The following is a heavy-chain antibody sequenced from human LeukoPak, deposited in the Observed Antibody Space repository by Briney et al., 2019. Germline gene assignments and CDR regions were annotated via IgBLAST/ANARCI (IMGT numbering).Heavy chain of an antibody. CDR3: ARDALHTAHFDY. CDR1: GFTFSSYT. CDR2: VSASSDI. D-gene: IGHD5-18*01. J-gene: IGHJ4*02. Sequence: QSGGSLTLSCAASGFTFSSYTMNWVRQAPGKGLQSVSTVSASSDIHYSDSVKGRFTISRDNARNSLYLQMNSLRDEDTAVYYCARDALHTAHFDYWGEGTLVTVSS. V-gene: IGHV3-48*02.